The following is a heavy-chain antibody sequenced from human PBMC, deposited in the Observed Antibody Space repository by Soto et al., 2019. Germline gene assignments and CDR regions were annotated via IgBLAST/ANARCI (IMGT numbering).Heavy chain of an antibody. CDR3: ARDLGGYASH. J-gene: IGHJ4*02. D-gene: IGHD3-16*01. Sequence: EVQLVESGGGLVQPGGSLRLSCAASGFTFSNYWMHWVRQAPGKGPVWVSRINTDGSTTNYADSVKGRFTISRDNAKNTLYMQTTSLGAEVTAVYYCARDLGGYASHWGQGNLVTVSS. CDR2: INTDGSTT. V-gene: IGHV3-74*01. CDR1: GFTFSNYW.